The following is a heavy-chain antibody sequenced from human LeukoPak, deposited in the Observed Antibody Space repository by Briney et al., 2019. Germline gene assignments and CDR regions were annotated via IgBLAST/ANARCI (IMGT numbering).Heavy chain of an antibody. V-gene: IGHV1-18*01. CDR1: GYTFTSYA. CDR3: ARGSRHYDFWSGYYKAAEYFQH. CDR2: ISAYNGNT. J-gene: IGHJ1*01. D-gene: IGHD3-3*01. Sequence: RASVNASCKASGYTFTSYAISWVRPAPGQGLEWLGWISAYNGNTNYAQKLQGRVTMTTDTSTSTAYMELRSLRSDDTAVYYCARGSRHYDFWSGYYKAAEYFQHWGQGTLVTVSS.